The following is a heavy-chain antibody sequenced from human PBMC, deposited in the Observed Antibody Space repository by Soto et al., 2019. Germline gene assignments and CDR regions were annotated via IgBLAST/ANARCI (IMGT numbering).Heavy chain of an antibody. Sequence: QITLKESGPTLVKPTQTLTLPCTFSGFSLSTSGVGVGWIRQPTGKSLEWLALIYWNDDKRYSPSLKSRLTIPKHTSKTQVVLTMPNMDPVDTATYYWTHKQWFDPTTVSPFDYCGQGTLATVSS. J-gene: IGHJ4*02. V-gene: IGHV2-5*01. CDR3: THKQWFDPTTVSPFDY. D-gene: IGHD4-4*01. CDR1: GFSLSTSGVG. CDR2: IYWNDDK.